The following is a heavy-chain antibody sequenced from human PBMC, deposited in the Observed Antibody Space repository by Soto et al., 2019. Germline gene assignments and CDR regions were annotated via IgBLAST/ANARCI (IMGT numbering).Heavy chain of an antibody. D-gene: IGHD5-12*01. V-gene: IGHV4-30-4*01. Sequence: QVQLQESGPGLVKPSQTLSLTCTVSGGSISSGDYYWSWIRQPPGKGLEWIGYIYYSGSTYYNPSLKSRVTLSVDTSKNQFSLKLSSVTAADTAVYYCARDRSGYDFGGHFYGMDVWGQGTTVTVSS. CDR2: IYYSGST. J-gene: IGHJ6*02. CDR3: ARDRSGYDFGGHFYGMDV. CDR1: GGSISSGDYY.